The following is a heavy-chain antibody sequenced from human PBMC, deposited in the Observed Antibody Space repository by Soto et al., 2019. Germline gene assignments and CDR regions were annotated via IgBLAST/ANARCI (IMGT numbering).Heavy chain of an antibody. J-gene: IGHJ3*02. D-gene: IGHD3-9*01. Sequence: SGPTLVNPTQTLTLTCTFSGFSLSKSGVGVGWIRQPPGKALEWLALIFWDDDKHYSPSLKSRLTISKDTSKNQVVLTMTNMDPVDTAIYYCAHMGDILTGRYSPPEDAFDIWGQGTMVTVSS. CDR3: AHMGDILTGRYSPPEDAFDI. CDR2: IFWDDDK. V-gene: IGHV2-5*02. CDR1: GFSLSKSGVG.